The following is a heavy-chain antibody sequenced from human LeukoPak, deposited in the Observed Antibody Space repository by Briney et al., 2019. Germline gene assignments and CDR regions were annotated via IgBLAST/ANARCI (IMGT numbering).Heavy chain of an antibody. Sequence: GGSLRLSCAASGFTFSSYGMHWVRQAPGKGLEWVAVISYDGSNKYYADSVKGRFTISRDNSKNTLYLQMNSLRAEDTAVYYCAKAADGSGSYPYYFDYWGQGTLVTVSS. CDR3: AKAADGSGSYPYYFDY. CDR1: GFTFSSYG. CDR2: ISYDGSNK. V-gene: IGHV3-30*18. D-gene: IGHD3-10*01. J-gene: IGHJ4*02.